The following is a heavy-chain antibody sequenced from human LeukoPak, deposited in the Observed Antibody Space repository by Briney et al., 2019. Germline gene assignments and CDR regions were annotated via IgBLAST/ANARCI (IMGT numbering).Heavy chain of an antibody. CDR3: ARQKGYSSGWYFDY. D-gene: IGHD6-19*01. CDR1: GGSISSSSYY. V-gene: IGHV4-39*01. Sequence: SETLSLTCTVSGGSISSSSYYWGWIRQPPGKGLEWIGGIYYSGSTYYNPSLKSRVTISIDTSKNQFPLKLSSVTAADTAVYYCARQKGYSSGWYFDYWGQGTLVTVSS. CDR2: IYYSGST. J-gene: IGHJ4*02.